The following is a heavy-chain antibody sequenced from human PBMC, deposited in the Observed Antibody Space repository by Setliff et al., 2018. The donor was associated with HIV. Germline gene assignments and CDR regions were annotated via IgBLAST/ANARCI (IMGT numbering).Heavy chain of an antibody. J-gene: IGHJ5*02. Sequence: TCTVSDGSISSSSSYWGWIRQPPGKGLEWIGSISYSGSTYYNPSLKSRVTISVDTSKNQFSLKLSSVTAADTAVYYCATRSLGYCISTSCLNWFDPWGQGTLVTVSS. CDR3: ATRSLGYCISTSCLNWFDP. D-gene: IGHD2-2*01. CDR2: ISYSGST. CDR1: DGSISSSSSY. V-gene: IGHV4-39*01.